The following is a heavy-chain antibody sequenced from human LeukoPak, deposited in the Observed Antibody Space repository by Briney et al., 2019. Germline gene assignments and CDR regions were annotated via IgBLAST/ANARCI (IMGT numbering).Heavy chain of an antibody. CDR2: INHSGST. D-gene: IGHD2-8*01. Sequence: PSETLSLTCAVYGGSFSGYYWSWIRQPPGKGLELIGEINHSGSTNYNPSLKSRVTISVDTSKNQFSLKLSSVTAADTAVYYCARANSIVLMVYARPFDYWGQGTLVTVSS. CDR3: ARANSIVLMVYARPFDY. CDR1: GGSFSGYY. J-gene: IGHJ4*02. V-gene: IGHV4-34*01.